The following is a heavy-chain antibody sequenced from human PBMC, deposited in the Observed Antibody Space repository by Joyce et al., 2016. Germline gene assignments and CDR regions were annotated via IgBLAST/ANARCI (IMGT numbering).Heavy chain of an antibody. V-gene: IGHV7-4-1*02. CDR3: ARAKTGSRAFDY. J-gene: IGHJ4*02. CDR1: GYTFTNYA. Sequence: QVQLVQSGSELKKPGASVKVSCKASGYTFTNYAMNWVRQAPGQGPEWRGWINTNTGNPTYARGFTGRCVFSLDTSGSTAYLQISSLKADDTAFYYCARAKTGSRAFDYWGQGTLVTVSS. CDR2: INTNTGNP.